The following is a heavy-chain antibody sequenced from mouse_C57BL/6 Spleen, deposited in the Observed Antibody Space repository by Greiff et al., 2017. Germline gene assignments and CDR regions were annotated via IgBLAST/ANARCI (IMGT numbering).Heavy chain of an antibody. D-gene: IGHD2-1*01. CDR1: YTFTDYYM. CDR3: RRPLLCQDY. Sequence: VQLKQSGPELVKPGASVKMSCKASGYTFTDYYMHWVKQKPGKGLEWMGEIYPGSGNTYYNEKFKGKATLTADTSSSTAYMQLSSLTSEDSAVYFCARRPLLCQDYWGQGTTLTVSS. V-gene: IGHV1-83*01. J-gene: IGHJ2*01. CDR2: YPGSGNTY.